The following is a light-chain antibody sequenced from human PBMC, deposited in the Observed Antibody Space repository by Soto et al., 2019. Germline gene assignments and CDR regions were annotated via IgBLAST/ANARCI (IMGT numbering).Light chain of an antibody. CDR1: SSDVGGYNS. V-gene: IGLV2-14*01. J-gene: IGLJ3*02. CDR3: SSFPSSNTWV. CDR2: EVR. Sequence: QSALTQPASVSGSPGQSITISCTGTSSDVGGYNSVCWHQQHPGKAPKLMIYEVRNRPSGVSDRFSASKSGNTASLTISGLQADVEADYYSSSFPSSNTWVFGGGTKLTVL.